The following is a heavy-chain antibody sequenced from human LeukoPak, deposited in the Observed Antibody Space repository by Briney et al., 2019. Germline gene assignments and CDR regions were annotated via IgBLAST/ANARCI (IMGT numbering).Heavy chain of an antibody. D-gene: IGHD6-6*01. CDR1: GFTFSSYG. CDR2: IRYDGSNK. CDR3: AKEKNSYSSSSGQGY. V-gene: IGHV3-30*02. Sequence: PGGSLRLSCAASGFTFSSYGMHWVRQAPGKGLEWVAFIRYDGSNKYYADSVKGRLTISRDNSKNTLYLQMTSLRGDDTAVYCCAKEKNSYSSSSGQGYWGQGTLVTVS. J-gene: IGHJ4*02.